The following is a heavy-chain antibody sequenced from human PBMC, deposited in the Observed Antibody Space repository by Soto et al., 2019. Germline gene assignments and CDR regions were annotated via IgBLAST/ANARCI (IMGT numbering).Heavy chain of an antibody. CDR3: VRERLAPYGEFDY. CDR1: GFTFISFA. V-gene: IGHV3-30-3*01. CDR2: ISYDGTKK. D-gene: IGHD3-10*01. Sequence: PGGSLRLSCASSGFTFISFALQWVRQSPGKGLEWVAAISYDGTKKYYADSVKGRFSISRDNSKNTLYLQVNSLRPEDTAVYSCVRERLAPYGEFDYWGLGTLVTVSS. J-gene: IGHJ4*02.